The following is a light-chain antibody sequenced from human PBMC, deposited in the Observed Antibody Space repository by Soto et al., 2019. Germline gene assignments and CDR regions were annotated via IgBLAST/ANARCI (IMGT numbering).Light chain of an antibody. CDR3: QQYHIYPRT. J-gene: IGKJ1*01. CDR1: QSISYW. CDR2: KAS. V-gene: IGKV1-5*03. Sequence: DIQMTQSPSTLSASVGDRVTITCRASQSISYWLAWYQQKPGKAPKVLIYKASSLESGVPSRFSGSGSGTEFTLTISSLQHDVSAYYFCQQYHIYPRTFGQGTKVEIK.